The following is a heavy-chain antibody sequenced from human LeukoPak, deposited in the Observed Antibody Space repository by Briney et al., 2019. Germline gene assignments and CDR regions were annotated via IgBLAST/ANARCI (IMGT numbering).Heavy chain of an antibody. CDR1: GFTFSSYA. CDR3: ARDLDDYGDYHNWFDP. D-gene: IGHD4-17*01. V-gene: IGHV1-69*04. CDR2: IIPILGIA. J-gene: IGHJ5*02. Sequence: GGSLRLSCAASGFTFSSYAISWVRQAPGQGLEWMGRIIPILGIANYAQKFQGRVTITADKSTSTAYMELSSLRSEDTAVYYCARDLDDYGDYHNWFDPWGQGTLVTVSS.